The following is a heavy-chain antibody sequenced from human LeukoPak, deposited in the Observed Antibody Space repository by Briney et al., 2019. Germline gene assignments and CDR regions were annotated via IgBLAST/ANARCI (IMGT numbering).Heavy chain of an antibody. V-gene: IGHV3-9*01. CDR1: GFTFDDYA. CDR2: ISWNSGSI. CDR3: AKADSSGYSHAFDI. J-gene: IGHJ3*02. Sequence: PGRSLRLSFAASGFTFDDYAMHWVRQAPGKGLEWVSGISWNSGSIGYADSVKGRFTISRDNAKNSLYLQMNSLRAEDTALYYCAKADSSGYSHAFDIWGQGTMVTVSS. D-gene: IGHD3-22*01.